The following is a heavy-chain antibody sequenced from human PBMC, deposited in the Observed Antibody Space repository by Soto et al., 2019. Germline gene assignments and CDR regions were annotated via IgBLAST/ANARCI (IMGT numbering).Heavy chain of an antibody. CDR2: IYPGDSDT. J-gene: IGHJ4*02. CDR1: GYSFTSYL. Sequence: PGESLKSSCKGSGYSFTSYLIGWVRQIPGKGLEWMVIIYPGDSDTRYSPSFQGQVTISADKSISTDYLQWSSLKASDTAMYYCARSIAAADHYFEYWGQGTMVTVSS. V-gene: IGHV5-51*01. D-gene: IGHD6-13*01. CDR3: ARSIAAADHYFEY.